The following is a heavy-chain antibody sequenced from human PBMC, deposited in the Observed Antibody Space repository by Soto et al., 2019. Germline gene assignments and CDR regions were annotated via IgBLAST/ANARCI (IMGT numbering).Heavy chain of an antibody. V-gene: IGHV3-33*01. J-gene: IGHJ4*02. CDR1: GFTFSSYG. Sequence: QVRLVESGGGVVQPGRSLRLSCAASGFTFSSYGMHWVRQAPGKGLEWVAVIWYDGSNKYYAGSVKGRFTISRDNSKHTLYLQMNSLRAEDTAVYYCAREGIAVAGTSDYWGQGTLVTVSS. CDR2: IWYDGSNK. CDR3: AREGIAVAGTSDY. D-gene: IGHD6-19*01.